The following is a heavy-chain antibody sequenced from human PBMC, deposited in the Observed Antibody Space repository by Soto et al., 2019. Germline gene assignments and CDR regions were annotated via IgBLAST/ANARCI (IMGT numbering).Heavy chain of an antibody. J-gene: IGHJ6*02. CDR1: GFTFNKFA. CDR2: ISDTGGSK. V-gene: IGHV3-64*04. CDR3: AREGDTAAYYYYGMDV. D-gene: IGHD5-18*01. Sequence: PGGSLRLSCSASGFTFNKFAMHWVRQAPGTGLEYVSAISDTGGSKFHAESVKGRFSISRDNSKNTLYLQMNSLRAEDTAVYYCAREGDTAAYYYYGMDVWGQGTTVTVSS.